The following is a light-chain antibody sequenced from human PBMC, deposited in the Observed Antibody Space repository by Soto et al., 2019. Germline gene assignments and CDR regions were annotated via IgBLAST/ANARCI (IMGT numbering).Light chain of an antibody. CDR1: QSVSIK. CDR2: DTS. V-gene: IGKV3-15*01. Sequence: EIVMTQSPATLSVSPGERATLSCRASQSVSIKLAWYQQKLGQAPRLLIYDTSTRATGIPARFSGSGSGTEFTLTICSLRSEDFAVYYCQQYNNWPPITFGQGTRLEIK. CDR3: QQYNNWPPIT. J-gene: IGKJ5*01.